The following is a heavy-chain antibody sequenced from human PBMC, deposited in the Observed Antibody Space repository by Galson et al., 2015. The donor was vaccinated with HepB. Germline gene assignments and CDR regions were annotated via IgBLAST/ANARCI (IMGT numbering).Heavy chain of an antibody. D-gene: IGHD3-16*01. Sequence: SLRLSCAASGFTFSSYWMSWVRQAPGKRLEWVANIKQDGSEKYYVDSLKGRFTISRDNAKNSLFLQMNSLRAEDTAVYYCARDRAVITLGAFDYWGQGTLVTFSS. CDR1: GFTFSSYW. CDR2: IKQDGSEK. CDR3: ARDRAVITLGAFDY. V-gene: IGHV3-7*01. J-gene: IGHJ4*02.